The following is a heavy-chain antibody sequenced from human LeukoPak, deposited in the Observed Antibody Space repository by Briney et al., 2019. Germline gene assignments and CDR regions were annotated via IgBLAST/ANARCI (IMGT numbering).Heavy chain of an antibody. CDR2: ITSSSSYI. CDR3: ARERTTIVSGTTIGAY. Sequence: GGSLRLSCAASGFTFSNYNMNWVRQAPGKGLEWVSSITSSSSYIYYADSVKGRFTISRDNAKNSLFLQMNSLTADDTALYYCARERTTIVSGTTIGAYWGQGTLVTVSS. V-gene: IGHV3-21*01. CDR1: GFTFSNYN. D-gene: IGHD2/OR15-2a*01. J-gene: IGHJ4*02.